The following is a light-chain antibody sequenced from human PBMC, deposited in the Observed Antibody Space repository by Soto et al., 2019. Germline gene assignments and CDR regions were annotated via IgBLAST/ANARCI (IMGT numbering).Light chain of an antibody. CDR2: AAF. Sequence: AIRMTQSPSSFSASTGDRVTITCRASQGISSYLAWYQQKPGKAPKLLIYAAFTLQSGVPSRFSGSGSGTDFTLTISCLQPEDFATYYCQQYYSYPRTFGQGTKVDIK. J-gene: IGKJ1*01. CDR1: QGISSY. CDR3: QQYYSYPRT. V-gene: IGKV1-8*01.